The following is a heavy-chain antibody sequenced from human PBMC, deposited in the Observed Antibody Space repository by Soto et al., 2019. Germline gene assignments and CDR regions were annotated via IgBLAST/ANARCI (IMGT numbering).Heavy chain of an antibody. V-gene: IGHV3-11*01. D-gene: IGHD3-3*01. CDR3: ARHYDMWSGYLSPVDY. J-gene: IGHJ4*02. Sequence: QVQLVESGGDLVKRGGSLRLSCAASGYTFSDYYMSWIRQAPGKGLEWISYIDTSSTKIYYADSVKGRFTITRDNAKNSLYLEMNRLRVEDTAVYYCARHYDMWSGYLSPVDYWGQGTLVTVSS. CDR1: GYTFSDYY. CDR2: IDTSSTKI.